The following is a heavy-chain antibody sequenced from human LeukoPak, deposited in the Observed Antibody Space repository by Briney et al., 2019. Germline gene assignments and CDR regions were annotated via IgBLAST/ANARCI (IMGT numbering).Heavy chain of an antibody. CDR3: ARRQYGSGSPLYY. CDR1: GYTFTSYD. V-gene: IGHV1-8*03. Sequence: ASVKVSCKASGYTFTSYDINWVRQTTGQGLEWMGWMNPNSGNTGYAQKFQGRVTITGNTSITTAYMELSSLRSEDTAVYYCARRQYGSGSPLYYWGQGTLVTVSP. D-gene: IGHD3-10*01. J-gene: IGHJ4*02. CDR2: MNPNSGNT.